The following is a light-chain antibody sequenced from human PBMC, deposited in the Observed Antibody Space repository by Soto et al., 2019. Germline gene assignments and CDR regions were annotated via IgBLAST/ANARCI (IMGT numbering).Light chain of an antibody. CDR1: QDIGSA. J-gene: IGKJ4*01. V-gene: IGKV1-13*02. Sequence: IQFTQSPSSLSASVGDRVTITCRAGQDIGSALAWYQQRPGKAPKLLLYDASNLEAGVPSRLSCSGSGKEFTLSITCLRTEDFATYYGRQFNGFPLSVGGGTKVQIK. CDR3: RQFNGFPLS. CDR2: DAS.